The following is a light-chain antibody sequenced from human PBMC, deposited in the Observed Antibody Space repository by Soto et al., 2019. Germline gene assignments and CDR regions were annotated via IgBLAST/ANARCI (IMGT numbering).Light chain of an antibody. V-gene: IGKV3D-15*01. CDR2: GAS. J-gene: IGKJ1*01. CDR1: QNVGTS. Sequence: EVVLTQSPATLSVSPGEGASLSCRASQNVGTSLAWYQRKSGQAPRLLIGASTRATGIPDRFSDSGSGTDFTPTISRLEPEDFAVYYCQQFAASPRTFGQGTKVDIK. CDR3: QQFAASPRT.